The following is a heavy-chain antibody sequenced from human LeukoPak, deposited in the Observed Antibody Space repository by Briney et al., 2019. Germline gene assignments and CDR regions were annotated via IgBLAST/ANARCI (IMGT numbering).Heavy chain of an antibody. J-gene: IGHJ3*02. CDR1: GYTFTDYY. V-gene: IGHV1-2*02. CDR2: INPNSGGT. Sequence: ASVKVSCKSSGYTFTDYYMQWVRQAPGQGLEWMGWINPNSGGTNYAQKFQGRVTMTRDTSISTAYMELSGLRSDDTAVYYCARDFATTTVVTPSDAFEIWGQGTMVTVSS. D-gene: IGHD4-23*01. CDR3: ARDFATTTVVTPSDAFEI.